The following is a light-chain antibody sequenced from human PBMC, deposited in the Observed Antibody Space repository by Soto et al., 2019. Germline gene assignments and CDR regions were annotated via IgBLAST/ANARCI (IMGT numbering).Light chain of an antibody. Sequence: DIQLTQSPSFLSASEGDRVTIACRASQGIGNLLAWHQQKPGKGPKLLICFASTLQSGVPSRFTGSGSGTDFTLTISSLQPEDFGTYYCQQFNSYPRTFGQGTKVEIK. CDR1: QGIGNL. CDR3: QQFNSYPRT. J-gene: IGKJ1*01. CDR2: FAS. V-gene: IGKV1-9*01.